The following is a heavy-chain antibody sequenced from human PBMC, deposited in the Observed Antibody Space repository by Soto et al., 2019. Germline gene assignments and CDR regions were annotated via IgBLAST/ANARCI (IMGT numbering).Heavy chain of an antibody. CDR2: ISSSSSYI. J-gene: IGHJ6*03. CDR3: ARYHVERFLEWLSDYYMDV. CDR1: GFTFSSYS. Sequence: GGSLRLSCAASGFTFSSYSMNWVRQAPGKGLALVSYISSSSSYIYYVDSVKGRFTISSDNAKNSLYLQMNSLRAEDMAVYYCARYHVERFLEWLSDYYMDVWGKGTTVTVSS. D-gene: IGHD3-3*01. V-gene: IGHV3-21*01.